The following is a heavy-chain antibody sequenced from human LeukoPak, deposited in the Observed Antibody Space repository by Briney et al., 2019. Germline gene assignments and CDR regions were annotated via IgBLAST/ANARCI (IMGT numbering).Heavy chain of an antibody. CDR1: GGSISSSAYY. CDR2: IYTSGST. V-gene: IGHV4-61*02. J-gene: IGHJ4*02. Sequence: PSETLSLTCTVSGGSISSSAYYWGWIRQPAGKGLEWIGRIYTSGSTNYNPSLKSRVTMSVDTSKNQFSLKLSSVTAADTAVYYCARDRDYGDYEYPYYFDYWGQGTLVTVSS. D-gene: IGHD4-17*01. CDR3: ARDRDYGDYEYPYYFDY.